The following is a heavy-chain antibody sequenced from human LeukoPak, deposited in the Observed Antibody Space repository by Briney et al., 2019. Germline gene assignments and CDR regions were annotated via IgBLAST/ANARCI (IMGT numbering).Heavy chain of an antibody. Sequence: PGGSLRLSCAASGFTFSSYSMNWVRQAPGKGLEWVSSISSSSSYIYYADSVKGRFTISRDNAKNSLYLQMNSLRAEDTAVYYCARDPGYYGSGSYYGYWGQGTLVTVSS. CDR3: ARDPGYYGSGSYYGY. D-gene: IGHD3-10*01. CDR2: ISSSSSYI. J-gene: IGHJ4*02. CDR1: GFTFSSYS. V-gene: IGHV3-21*01.